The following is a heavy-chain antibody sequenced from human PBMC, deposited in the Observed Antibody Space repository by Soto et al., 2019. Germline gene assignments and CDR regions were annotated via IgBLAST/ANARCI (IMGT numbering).Heavy chain of an antibody. J-gene: IGHJ6*02. D-gene: IGHD2-2*01. V-gene: IGHV1-69*13. CDR1: GGTLSSYA. CDR3: ARDPLVDRPHDYYYGMDV. CDR2: IIPIFGTA. Sequence: SVKVSCKDSGGTLSSYAISWVRQATEQGLEWMGGIIPIFGTANYAQKFQGRVTITADESTSTAYMELSSLRSEDTAVYYCARDPLVDRPHDYYYGMDVWGQGTTVTVSS.